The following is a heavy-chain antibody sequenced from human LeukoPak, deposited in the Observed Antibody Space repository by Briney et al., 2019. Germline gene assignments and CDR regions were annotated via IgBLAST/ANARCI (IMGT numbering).Heavy chain of an antibody. CDR3: AREVYYGGNSVGWFDP. CDR1: GFTFSSYG. J-gene: IGHJ5*02. CDR2: ISGSGGST. Sequence: GGTLRLSCAASGFTFSSYGMSWVRQAPGKGLEWVSAISGSGGSTYYADSVKGRFTISRDNSKNTLYLQMNSLRAEDTAVYYCAREVYYGGNSVGWFDPWGQGTLVTVSS. V-gene: IGHV3-23*01. D-gene: IGHD4-23*01.